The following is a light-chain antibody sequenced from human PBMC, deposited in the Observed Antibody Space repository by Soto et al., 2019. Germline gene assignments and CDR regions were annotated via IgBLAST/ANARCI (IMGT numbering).Light chain of an antibody. CDR3: QQYGSSPPWT. J-gene: IGKJ1*01. Sequence: DIVLTQSPCTLSLSPGERATLSFMASQSVSSSYLAWYQQKPGQAPRLLIYGASSRATGIPDRFSGSGSGTDFTLTISRLEPEDFAVYYCQQYGSSPPWTFGQGTKVDIK. V-gene: IGKV3-20*01. CDR1: QSVSSSY. CDR2: GAS.